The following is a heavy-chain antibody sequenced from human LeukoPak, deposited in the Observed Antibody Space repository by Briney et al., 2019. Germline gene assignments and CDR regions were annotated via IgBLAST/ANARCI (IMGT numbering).Heavy chain of an antibody. J-gene: IGHJ3*02. CDR2: FDPEDGET. V-gene: IGHV1-24*01. CDR3: ATIVYGSGSYGDAFDI. Sequence: ASVKVSCKVSGYTLTELSMHWVRQAPGKGLEWMGGFDPEDGETIYAQKFQGRVTMTEDTSTDTAYMELSSLRSEDTAVCYCATIVYGSGSYGDAFDIWGQGTMVTVSS. CDR1: GYTLTELS. D-gene: IGHD3-10*01.